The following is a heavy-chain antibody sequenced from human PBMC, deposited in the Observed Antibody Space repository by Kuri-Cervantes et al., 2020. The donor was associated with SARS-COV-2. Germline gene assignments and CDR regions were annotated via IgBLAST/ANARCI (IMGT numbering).Heavy chain of an antibody. CDR1: GGSFSGYY. CDR2: INYSGST. CDR3: ARGRVEYQLLYVFHDYYYGMDV. V-gene: IGHV4-34*01. J-gene: IGHJ6*02. Sequence: SQTLSLTCAVYGGSFSGYYWSWIRQPPGKGLEWIGEINYSGSTNYNPSLKSRVTISVDTSKNQFSLKLSSVTAADTAVYYCARGRVEYQLLYVFHDYYYGMDVWGQGTTVTVSS. D-gene: IGHD2-2*02.